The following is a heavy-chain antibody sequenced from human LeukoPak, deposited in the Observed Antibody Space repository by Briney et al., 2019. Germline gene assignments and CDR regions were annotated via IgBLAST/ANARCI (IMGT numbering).Heavy chain of an antibody. CDR3: TRVGYIDEGIDY. Sequence: GGSLSLSCVASGFPSISYWMTWFRQAPGRGLEWLANIKQDGSKKSYVDSVKGRFTISRDNAKNSLYLQMKSLRAEDTAIYYCTRVGYIDEGIDYWGQGTLVTVSS. V-gene: IGHV3-7*04. D-gene: IGHD5-24*01. J-gene: IGHJ4*02. CDR1: GFPSISYW. CDR2: IKQDGSKK.